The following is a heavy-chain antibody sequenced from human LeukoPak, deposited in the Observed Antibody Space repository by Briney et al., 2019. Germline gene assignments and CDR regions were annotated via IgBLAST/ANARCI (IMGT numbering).Heavy chain of an antibody. Sequence: GGSLRLSCAASGFTFSSYAMHWVRQAPGKGLEWVAVISYDGSNKYYADSVKGRFTISRDNSKNTLYLQMNSLRAEDTAVYYCAKSASTVYYYYYYMDVWGKGTTVTVSS. CDR1: GFTFSSYA. CDR2: ISYDGSNK. CDR3: AKSASTVYYYYYYMDV. D-gene: IGHD4-17*01. V-gene: IGHV3-30-3*02. J-gene: IGHJ6*03.